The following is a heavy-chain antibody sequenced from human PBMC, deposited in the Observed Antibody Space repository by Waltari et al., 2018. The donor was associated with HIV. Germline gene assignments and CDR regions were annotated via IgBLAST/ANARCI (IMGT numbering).Heavy chain of an antibody. Sequence: QTLLLQSASQVKTPGASVTLSCKVSGDSFTTYFLSWLRQAPGQGFEWLGRNNSDSGDTTESQTFQTRGTMTRDTASAYTYMELTRLTSADTGMYFCARGEDISLTHLPPGFRLEFWGHGTLVTVSS. D-gene: IGHD2-15*01. CDR3: ARGEDISLTHLPPGFRLEF. CDR1: GDSFTTYF. CDR2: NNSDSGDT. V-gene: IGHV1-2*05. J-gene: IGHJ4*01.